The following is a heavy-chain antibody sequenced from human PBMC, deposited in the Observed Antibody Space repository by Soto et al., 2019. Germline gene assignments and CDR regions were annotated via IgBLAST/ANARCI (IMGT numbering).Heavy chain of an antibody. CDR1: GFTFSNYA. CDR3: AKASSSSWGVFDY. D-gene: IGHD6-13*01. CDR2: ISGSSGNT. Sequence: EVQLLESGGGLVQPGGSLRLSCAASGFTFSNYAMTWVRQAPGKGLEWVSAISGSSGNTFFADSVKGRFTISRDNSENSLYLQMNSLRAEDTAVYYCAKASSSSWGVFDYWGQGTMITVSS. J-gene: IGHJ4*02. V-gene: IGHV3-23*01.